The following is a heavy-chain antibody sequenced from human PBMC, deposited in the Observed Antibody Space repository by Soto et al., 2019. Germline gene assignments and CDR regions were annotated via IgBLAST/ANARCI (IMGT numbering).Heavy chain of an antibody. CDR1: GYTFTSYA. V-gene: IGHV1-3*01. CDR2: INAGNGNT. J-gene: IGHJ5*02. CDR3: ARDRSPNSGWYWFDP. D-gene: IGHD3-10*01. Sequence: QVQLVQSGAEVKKPGASVKVSCKASGYTFTSYAMHWVRQAPGQRLEWMGWINAGNGNTKYLQKFQGRISITSDTSERTAHMEWSSLRSEATAVYYCARDRSPNSGWYWFDPWGQGTLVTVSS.